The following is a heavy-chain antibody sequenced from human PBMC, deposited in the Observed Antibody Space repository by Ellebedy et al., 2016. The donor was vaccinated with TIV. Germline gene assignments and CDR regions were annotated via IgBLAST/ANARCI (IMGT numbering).Heavy chain of an antibody. J-gene: IGHJ4*02. CDR1: GFTFNNYN. Sequence: GGSLRLSCAASGFTFNNYNMIWVRQAPGKGLELFSYISSDAITTDYADSVKGRFTISRDNAKTSVFLQMNSLRVEDTAVYYCARDMGRWLQFLAYWGQGTLVTVSS. CDR3: ARDMGRWLQFLAY. CDR2: ISSDAITT. D-gene: IGHD5-24*01. V-gene: IGHV3-48*03.